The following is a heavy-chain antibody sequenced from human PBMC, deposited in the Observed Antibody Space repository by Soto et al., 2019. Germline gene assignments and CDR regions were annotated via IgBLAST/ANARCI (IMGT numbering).Heavy chain of an antibody. CDR2: ISGSGSTT. CDR3: AKTAAPRGAYYFDY. J-gene: IGHJ4*02. Sequence: EVQLLDSGGGLVQPGGSLRLSCAASGFTFSNYAMSWVRQAPGKGLEWVSSISGSGSTTYYTDSVKGRFTISRDNSKSTLSLQMDSLRAEDTAISYCAKTAAPRGAYYFDYWGQGTLLTVSS. D-gene: IGHD2-2*01. CDR1: GFTFSNYA. V-gene: IGHV3-23*01.